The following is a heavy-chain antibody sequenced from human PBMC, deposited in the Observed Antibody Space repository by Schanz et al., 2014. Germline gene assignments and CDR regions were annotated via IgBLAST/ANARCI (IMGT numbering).Heavy chain of an antibody. J-gene: IGHJ4*02. Sequence: VQLVESGGGLVQPGRSLRLSCAASGFTFSSYAMHWVRQAPGKGLEYVSTINSNGGSTYYANSVKGRFSISRDNSKNTLYLQMGSLRAEDMAVYYCARGRAVAGSGYFDYWGQGTLVTVSS. V-gene: IGHV3-64*01. D-gene: IGHD6-19*01. CDR2: INSNGGST. CDR3: ARGRAVAGSGYFDY. CDR1: GFTFSSYA.